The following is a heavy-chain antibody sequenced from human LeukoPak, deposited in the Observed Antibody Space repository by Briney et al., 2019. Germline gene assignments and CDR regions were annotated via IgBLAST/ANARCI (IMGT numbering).Heavy chain of an antibody. V-gene: IGHV4-4*07. D-gene: IGHD3-10*01. Sequence: SETLSLTYTVSGGSISSYYWRWIRQPAGKGLERIGSIYTSGSTNYNPSLKSRVTMSVDTSKNQFSLKLSSVTAADTAVYYCARDDGDWFDPWGQGTLVTVSS. CDR2: IYTSGST. J-gene: IGHJ5*02. CDR1: GGSISSYY. CDR3: ARDDGDWFDP.